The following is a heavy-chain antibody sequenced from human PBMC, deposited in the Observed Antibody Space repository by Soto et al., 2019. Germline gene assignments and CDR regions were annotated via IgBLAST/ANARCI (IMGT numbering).Heavy chain of an antibody. CDR1: GGTFSSYA. D-gene: IGHD5-18*01. CDR2: IIPIFGTA. Sequence: QVQLVQSGAEVKKPGSSVKVSCKASGGTFSSYAISWVRQAPGQGLEWMGGIIPIFGTANYAQKFQGRVTITADESTSTAYMELSSLRSEDTAVYYCAKKWSRGNSDGIYYYGMDVWGQGTTVTVSS. J-gene: IGHJ6*02. V-gene: IGHV1-69*01. CDR3: AKKWSRGNSDGIYYYGMDV.